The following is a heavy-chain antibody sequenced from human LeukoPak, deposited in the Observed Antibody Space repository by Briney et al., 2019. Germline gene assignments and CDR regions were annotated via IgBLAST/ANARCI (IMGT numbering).Heavy chain of an antibody. D-gene: IGHD2-15*01. J-gene: IGHJ6*03. CDR1: GFIFSSFG. CDR3: AKQMVERPHYYYMDV. Sequence: PGGSLRLSCAASGFIFSSFGMHWVRQAPGKGLEWVAFIQDDESNKFYADSVKGRFTISRGNSKNTLFLQMNSLRPEDTALYYCAKQMVERPHYYYMDVWGKGTTVTVSS. V-gene: IGHV3-30*02. CDR2: IQDDESNK.